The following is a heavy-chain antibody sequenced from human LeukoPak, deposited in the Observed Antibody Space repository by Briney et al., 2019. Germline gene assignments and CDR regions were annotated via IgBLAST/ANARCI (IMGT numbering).Heavy chain of an antibody. CDR1: GGSISSSSYY. CDR2: IYYSGST. CDR3: ARGVNRYDYVWGSYRYGYFDY. Sequence: SSETLSLTCTVSGGSISSSSYYWGWIRQPPGKGLEWIGSIYYSGSTYYNPSLKSRVTISVDTSKNQFSLKLSSVTAADTAVYYCARGVNRYDYVWGSYRYGYFDYWGQGTLVTVSS. J-gene: IGHJ4*02. V-gene: IGHV4-39*01. D-gene: IGHD3-16*02.